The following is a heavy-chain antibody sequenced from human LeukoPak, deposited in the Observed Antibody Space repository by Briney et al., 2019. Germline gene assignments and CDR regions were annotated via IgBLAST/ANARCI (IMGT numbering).Heavy chain of an antibody. CDR1: GYTFTGYY. J-gene: IGHJ2*01. V-gene: IGHV1-2*02. CDR2: INPNSGGT. CDR3: AREQIPAAHSYWYFDL. Sequence: ASVKVSCKASGYTFTGYYIHWVRQAPGQGLEWMGWINPNSGGTNYAQKFQGRVTMTRDTSITTVYMELSGLTSDDTAIYYCAREQIPAAHSYWYFDLWGRGTMVTMSS. D-gene: IGHD2-2*01.